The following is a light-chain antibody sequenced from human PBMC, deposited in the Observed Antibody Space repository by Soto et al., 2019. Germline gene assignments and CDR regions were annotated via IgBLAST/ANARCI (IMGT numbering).Light chain of an antibody. CDR2: GAS. CDR3: QQYGSWWT. V-gene: IGKV3-20*01. CDR1: QSLSSIY. Sequence: EIVLTQSPGTLSLSPGQGATLSCRASQSLSSIYLAWYQQKPGRAPRLLIYGASSRATGIPDRFSGSGSGTDFTLTISRLEPEDFAVYYCQQYGSWWTFGQGTKVDIK. J-gene: IGKJ1*01.